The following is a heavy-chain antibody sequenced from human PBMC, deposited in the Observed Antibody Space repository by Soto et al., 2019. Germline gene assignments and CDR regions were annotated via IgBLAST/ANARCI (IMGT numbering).Heavy chain of an antibody. CDR1: GGSISSSSCY. CDR2: IYYSGST. V-gene: IGHV4-39*01. CDR3: ARTYYDFWSGSYGTYYYYGMDV. Sequence: PSETLSLTCTVSGGSISSSSCYWGWIRQPPRKGLEWIGSIYYSGSTYYNPSLKSRVTISVDTSKNQFSLKLSSVTAADTAVYYCARTYYDFWSGSYGTYYYYGMDVWGQGTTVTVS. D-gene: IGHD3-3*01. J-gene: IGHJ6*02.